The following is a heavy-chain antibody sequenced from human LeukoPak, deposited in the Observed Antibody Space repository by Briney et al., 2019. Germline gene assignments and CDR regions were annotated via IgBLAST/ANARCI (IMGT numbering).Heavy chain of an antibody. CDR2: ISYTGTT. CDR3: ARQSGYTYGKSNLWPDAFDI. Sequence: AETLSLTCNASGVTINRYYLSWIRQSPGKGLEWISTISYTGTTKYNSSLQTRVTMSVDTSKNHFSLRLGSVTAADTAMYYCARQSGYTYGKSNLWPDAFDIWGQGTMVTVSP. D-gene: IGHD5-18*01. V-gene: IGHV4-59*08. J-gene: IGHJ3*02. CDR1: GVTINRYY.